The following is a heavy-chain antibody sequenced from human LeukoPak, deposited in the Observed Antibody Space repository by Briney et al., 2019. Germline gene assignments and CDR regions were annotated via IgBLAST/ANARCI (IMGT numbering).Heavy chain of an antibody. Sequence: PSETLSLTCTVSGGSISSYYWSWIRQPPGKGLEWIGYIYYSGSTNYNPSLKGRVTISVDTSKNQFSLKLSSVTAADTAVYYCARDPYFPYYMDVWGKGTTVTVSS. CDR1: GGSISSYY. CDR2: IYYSGST. D-gene: IGHD2/OR15-2a*01. V-gene: IGHV4-59*01. J-gene: IGHJ6*03. CDR3: ARDPYFPYYMDV.